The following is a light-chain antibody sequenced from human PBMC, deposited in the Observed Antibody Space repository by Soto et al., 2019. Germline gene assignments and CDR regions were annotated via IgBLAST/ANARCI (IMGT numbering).Light chain of an antibody. V-gene: IGKV3-11*01. CDR3: QPRFTWPLT. CDR2: RVS. Sequence: ETVLTQSPATLSLSPGDSATLSCRASQSVSRFFAWYQQKPGQAPRLLFYRVSNRATGVPPRFSASGSGADFTLSISSLEPEDCAVYYCQPRFTWPLTFGGGTKVEIK. CDR1: QSVSRF. J-gene: IGKJ4*01.